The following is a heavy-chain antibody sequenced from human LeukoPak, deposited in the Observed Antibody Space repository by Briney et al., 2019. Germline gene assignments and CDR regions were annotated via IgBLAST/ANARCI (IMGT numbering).Heavy chain of an antibody. Sequence: SVKVSCKASGYTFTGYYMHWVRQAPGQGLEWMGWINPNSGGTNYARKFQGRVTMTRDTSISTAYMELSRLRSDDTAVYYCARDGGYCSSTSCYTLIDYWGQGTLVTVSS. D-gene: IGHD2-2*02. CDR2: INPNSGGT. J-gene: IGHJ4*02. V-gene: IGHV1-2*02. CDR1: GYTFTGYY. CDR3: ARDGGYCSSTSCYTLIDY.